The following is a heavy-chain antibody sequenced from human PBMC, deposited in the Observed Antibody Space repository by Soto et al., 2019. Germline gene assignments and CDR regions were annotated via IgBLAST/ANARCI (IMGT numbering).Heavy chain of an antibody. J-gene: IGHJ3*02. V-gene: IGHV1-69*13. Sequence: SVKVSCKASGGTLSSYAISWVRQAPGQGLEWMGGIIPIFGTANYAQKFQGRVTITADESTSTAYMELSSLRSEDTAVYYCARVSEGYCSGGSCYLNAFDIWGQGTMVT. D-gene: IGHD2-15*01. CDR2: IIPIFGTA. CDR1: GGTLSSYA. CDR3: ARVSEGYCSGGSCYLNAFDI.